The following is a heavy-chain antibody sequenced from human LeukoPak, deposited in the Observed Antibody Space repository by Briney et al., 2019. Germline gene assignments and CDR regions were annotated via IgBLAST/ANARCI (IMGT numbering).Heavy chain of an antibody. D-gene: IGHD3-22*01. CDR2: INPSGGST. V-gene: IGHV1-46*01. J-gene: IGHJ5*02. CDR3: ARAQYYYDSSGYTNWFDP. CDR1: GYTFTSYY. Sequence: ASVKVSCKASGYTFTSYYMHWVRQAPGQGLEWMGIINPSGGSTSYAQKFQGRVTMTRDMSTSTVYMELSSLRSEDTAVYYCARAQYYYDSSGYTNWFDPWGQGTLVTVSS.